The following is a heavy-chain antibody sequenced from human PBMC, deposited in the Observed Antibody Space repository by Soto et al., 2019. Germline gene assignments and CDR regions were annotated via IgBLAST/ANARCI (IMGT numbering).Heavy chain of an antibody. CDR2: INAGNGNT. CDR1: GYTFTSYA. J-gene: IGHJ4*02. V-gene: IGHV1-3*01. Sequence: GASVKVSCKASGYTFTSYAMHWVRQPPGQRLEWMGWINAGNGNTKYSQKFQGRVTITRDTSASTAYMELSSLRSEDTAVYYCARSPGYSYGDYWGQGTLVTVSS. D-gene: IGHD5-18*01. CDR3: ARSPGYSYGDY.